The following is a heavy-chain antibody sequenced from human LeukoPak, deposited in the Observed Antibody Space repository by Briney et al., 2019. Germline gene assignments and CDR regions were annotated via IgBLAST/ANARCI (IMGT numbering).Heavy chain of an antibody. CDR2: IYTSGST. D-gene: IGHD3-16*01. CDR3: ARGEAPGLGAFDI. J-gene: IGHJ3*02. V-gene: IGHV4-61*02. CDR1: GGSISSGSYY. Sequence: TLSLTCTVSGGSISSGSYYWSWIRQPAGKGLGWIGRIYTSGSTNYNPSLKSRVTISVDTSKNQFSLKLSSVTAADTAVYYCARGEAPGLGAFDIWGQGTMVTVSS.